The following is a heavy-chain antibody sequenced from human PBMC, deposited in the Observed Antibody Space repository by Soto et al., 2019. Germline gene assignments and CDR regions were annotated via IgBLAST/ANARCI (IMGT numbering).Heavy chain of an antibody. J-gene: IGHJ6*02. CDR2: ISYDGSNK. Sequence: PGGSLRLSCAASGFTFSSYGMHWVRQAPGKGLEWVAVISYDGSNKYYADSVKGRFTISRDNSKNTLYLQMNSLRAEDTAVYYCAKDLTAARVVYYGMDVWGQGTTVTVSS. D-gene: IGHD2-15*01. V-gene: IGHV3-30*18. CDR1: GFTFSSYG. CDR3: AKDLTAARVVYYGMDV.